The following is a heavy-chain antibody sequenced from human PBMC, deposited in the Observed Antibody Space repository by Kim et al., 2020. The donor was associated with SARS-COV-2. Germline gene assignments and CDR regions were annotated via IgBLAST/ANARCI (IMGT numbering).Heavy chain of an antibody. V-gene: IGHV3-30*01. Sequence: VQGRFTISRDNSKNTLYLQMNSLRAEDTAVYYCARVPLAYGGNSGSYFDYWGQGTLVTVSS. D-gene: IGHD4-17*01. J-gene: IGHJ4*02. CDR3: ARVPLAYGGNSGSYFDY.